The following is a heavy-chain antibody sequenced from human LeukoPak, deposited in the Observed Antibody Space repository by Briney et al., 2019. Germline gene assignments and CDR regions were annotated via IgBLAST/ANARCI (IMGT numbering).Heavy chain of an antibody. CDR3: AKDSSTWGNLAGHFDS. CDR1: GGSIVSHY. V-gene: IGHV4-4*07. J-gene: IGHJ4*02. D-gene: IGHD6-13*01. CDR2: FYASGTT. Sequence: PSETLSLTCTVSGGSIVSHYWNWIRQPAGRGLEWIGRFYASGTTNTSPSLKSRVTMSVDTSKNQFSLKLSSVTAADTAVYYCAKDSSTWGNLAGHFDSWGQGTLVTVSS.